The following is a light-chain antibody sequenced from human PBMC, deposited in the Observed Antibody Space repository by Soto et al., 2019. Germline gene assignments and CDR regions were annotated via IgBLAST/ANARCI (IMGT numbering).Light chain of an antibody. CDR3: SSYAGSQGV. J-gene: IGLJ1*01. CDR2: EVS. Sequence: SALTQPPSASGSPGQSVTISCTGTSSDVGGYNYVSWYQQHPGKAPKLMIYEVSKRPSGVPDRFSGSKSGNTASLTVSGLQAEDEADYYCSSYAGSQGVFGTGTKLTVL. CDR1: SSDVGGYNY. V-gene: IGLV2-8*01.